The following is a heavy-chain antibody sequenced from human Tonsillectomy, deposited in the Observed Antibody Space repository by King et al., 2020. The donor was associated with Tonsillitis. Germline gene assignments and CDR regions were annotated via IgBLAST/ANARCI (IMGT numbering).Heavy chain of an antibody. Sequence: VQLVESGAEVKKPGASVKVSCKASGYIFSGHYLHWVRQAPGQGLEWMGWINPKSGGTKYAQKYQGRVTMTRDTSTTTAYMELIRLRVDDTAVYYCAREWEDDAFDIWGQGTMVTVSS. CDR1: GYIFSGHY. J-gene: IGHJ3*02. CDR2: INPKSGGT. D-gene: IGHD1-26*01. V-gene: IGHV1-2*02. CDR3: AREWEDDAFDI.